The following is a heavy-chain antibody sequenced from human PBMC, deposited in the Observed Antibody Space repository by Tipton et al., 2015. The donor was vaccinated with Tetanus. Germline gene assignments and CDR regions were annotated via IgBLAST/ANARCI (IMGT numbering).Heavy chain of an antibody. CDR2: ISHNGNT. CDR3: ARQADNWFDP. V-gene: IGHV4-4*02. Sequence: TLSLTCAVSGGSISSNYWWSWVRQSPGTGLEWIGEISHNGNTYYLSSLKSRVTISADTSKNQFSLRLRSVTAADTAVYYCARQADNWFDPWGQGTLVTVSS. J-gene: IGHJ5*02. D-gene: IGHD6-25*01. CDR1: GGSISSNYW.